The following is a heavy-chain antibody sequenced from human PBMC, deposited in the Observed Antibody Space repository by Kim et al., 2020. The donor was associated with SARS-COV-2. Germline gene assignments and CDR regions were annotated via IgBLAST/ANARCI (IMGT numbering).Heavy chain of an antibody. CDR1: GFTFSNAW. J-gene: IGHJ4*02. CDR2: IKSKTDGGTT. D-gene: IGHD6-19*01. V-gene: IGHV3-15*01. CDR3: TTDWSSSGPDGGRVSWDY. Sequence: GGSLRLSCAASGFTFSNAWMSWVRQAPGKGLEWVGRIKSKTDGGTTDYAAPVKGRFTISRDDSKNTLYLQMNSLKTEDTAVYYCTTDWSSSGPDGGRVSWDYWGQGTLVTVSS.